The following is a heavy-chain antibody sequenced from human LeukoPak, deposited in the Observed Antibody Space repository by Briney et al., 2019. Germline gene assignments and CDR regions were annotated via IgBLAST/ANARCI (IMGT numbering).Heavy chain of an antibody. J-gene: IGHJ4*02. V-gene: IGHV1-18*01. CDR1: GYTFTNYG. CDR3: ARDREDCTSCYYY. D-gene: IGHD2-2*01. Sequence: ASVKVSCKASGYTFTNYGISWVRQAPGQGLEWMGWISTYNDKIHNAQRLQGRVTMTTDTSTSTAYMELKSLRSDDTAVYYCARDREDCTSCYYYWGQGTLVTVSS. CDR2: ISTYNDKI.